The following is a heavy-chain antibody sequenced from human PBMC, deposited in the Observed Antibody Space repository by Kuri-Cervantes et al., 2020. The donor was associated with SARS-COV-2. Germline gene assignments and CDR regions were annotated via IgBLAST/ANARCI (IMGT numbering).Heavy chain of an antibody. Sequence: ASVKVSCKASGYTFTSYYMHWVRQAPGQGLEWMRIINPSGGSTSYAQKFQGRVTMTRDTSTSTVYMELSSLRSEDTAVYYCARAFGWADAFDIWGQGTMVTVSS. CDR2: INPSGGST. CDR1: GYTFTSYY. V-gene: IGHV1-46*01. D-gene: IGHD3-10*01. J-gene: IGHJ3*02. CDR3: ARAFGWADAFDI.